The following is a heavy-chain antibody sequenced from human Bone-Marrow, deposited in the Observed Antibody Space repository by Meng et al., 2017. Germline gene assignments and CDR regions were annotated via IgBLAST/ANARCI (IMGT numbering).Heavy chain of an antibody. Sequence: SETLSLPCAVYGGSFSGYYWSWIRQPPGKGLEWIGEINHSGSTNYNPSLKSRVTISVDTSKNQFSLKLSYVTAADTAVYYCARGGSDRYSSSWYKPAGGYYYGMDVWGQGTTVTVSS. J-gene: IGHJ6*02. CDR3: ARGGSDRYSSSWYKPAGGYYYGMDV. D-gene: IGHD6-13*01. V-gene: IGHV4-34*01. CDR1: GGSFSGYY. CDR2: INHSGST.